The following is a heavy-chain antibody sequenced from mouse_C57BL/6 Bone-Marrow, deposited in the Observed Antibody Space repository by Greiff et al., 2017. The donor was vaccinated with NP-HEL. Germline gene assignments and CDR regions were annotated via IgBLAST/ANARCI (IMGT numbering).Heavy chain of an antibody. CDR2: ISNGGGST. D-gene: IGHD2-1*01. V-gene: IGHV5-12*01. CDR3: ARTRGNYEGYAMDY. Sequence: EVKLMESGGGLVQPGGSLKLSCAASGFTFSDYYMYWVRQTPEKRLEWVAYISNGGGSTYYPDTVKGRFTISRDNAKNTLYLQMSRLKSEDTAMYYCARTRGNYEGYAMDYWGQGTSVTVSS. J-gene: IGHJ4*01. CDR1: GFTFSDYY.